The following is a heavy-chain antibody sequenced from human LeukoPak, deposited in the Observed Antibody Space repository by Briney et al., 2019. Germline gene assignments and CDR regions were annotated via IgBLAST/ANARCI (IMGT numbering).Heavy chain of an antibody. D-gene: IGHD6-13*01. J-gene: IGHJ4*02. Sequence: GGSLRLSCAASGFTFSSYAMSWVRQAPGKGLEWVGRIKSKTDGGTTDYAAPVKGRFTISRDDSKNTLYLQMNSLKTEDTAVYYCSRQQLVFDCWGQGTLVTVSS. V-gene: IGHV3-15*01. CDR3: SRQQLVFDC. CDR2: IKSKTDGGTT. CDR1: GFTFSSYA.